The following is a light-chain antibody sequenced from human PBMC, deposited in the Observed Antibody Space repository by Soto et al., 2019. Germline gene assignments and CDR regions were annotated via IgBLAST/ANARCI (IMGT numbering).Light chain of an antibody. CDR3: QQYNSYSPS. CDR2: DAS. CDR1: QSISSW. J-gene: IGKJ1*01. V-gene: IGKV1-5*01. Sequence: DIQMTQSPSTLCASVGDRVTIACRASQSISSWLAWYQQTPGKAPKLLIYDASSLESGVPSRFSGSGSGTEFTLTISSLQPDDFATYYCQQYNSYSPSFGQGTKV.